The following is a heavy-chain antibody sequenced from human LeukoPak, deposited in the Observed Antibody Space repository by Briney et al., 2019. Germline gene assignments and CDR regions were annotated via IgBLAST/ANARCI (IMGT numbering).Heavy chain of an antibody. J-gene: IGHJ5*02. CDR1: GFTFSSYS. V-gene: IGHV3-23*01. CDR2: ISVSGTNT. Sequence: GGSLRLSCAASGFTFSSYSMNWVRQAPGKGLEWVSGISVSGTNTYYADSVKGRFTISRDNSKNTLYLQMNSLRAEDTAVYYCAKVTTVPHGWFDPWGQGTLVTVSS. CDR3: AKVTTVPHGWFDP. D-gene: IGHD4-17*01.